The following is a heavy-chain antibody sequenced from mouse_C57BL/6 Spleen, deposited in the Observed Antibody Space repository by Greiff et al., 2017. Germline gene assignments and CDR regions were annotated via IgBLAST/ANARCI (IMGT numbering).Heavy chain of an antibody. J-gene: IGHJ1*03. CDR1: GFTFSDYY. V-gene: IGHV5-16*01. D-gene: IGHD3-3*01. Sequence: EVKLVESEGGLVQPGSSMKLSCTASGFTFSDYYMAWVRQVPEKGLEWVANINYDGSSTYYLDSLKSRFIISRDNAKNILYLQMSSLKSEDTATYYCARGGDFWDFDVWGTGTTVTVSS. CDR3: ARGGDFWDFDV. CDR2: INYDGSST.